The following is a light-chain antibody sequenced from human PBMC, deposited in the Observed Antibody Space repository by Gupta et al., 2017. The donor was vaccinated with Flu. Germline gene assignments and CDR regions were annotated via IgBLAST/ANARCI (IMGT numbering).Light chain of an antibody. Sequence: PSSLSAFVGDRVTITCRASQNIFRFLSWYQQKPGKAPKLVIYAASSLQSGVPSRFSGSGYGTDFTLNISSLQPEDFATYYCQQRYSTPATFGQGTKVELK. CDR1: QNIFRF. CDR2: AAS. J-gene: IGKJ1*01. CDR3: QQRYSTPAT. V-gene: IGKV1-39*01.